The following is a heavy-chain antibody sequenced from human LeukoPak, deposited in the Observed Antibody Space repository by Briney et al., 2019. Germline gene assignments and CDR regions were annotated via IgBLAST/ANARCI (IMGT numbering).Heavy chain of an antibody. CDR1: GGTFSSYA. V-gene: IGHV1-69*01. CDR2: IIPIFGTA. D-gene: IGHD4-17*01. Sequence: SVKVSCKASGGTFSSYAISWVRQAPGQGLEWMGGIIPIFGTANYAQKFQGRVTITADEPTSTAYMELSSLRSEDTAVYYCARGRITGVNGDYDYYYYGMDVWGQGTTVTVSS. J-gene: IGHJ6*02. CDR3: ARGRITGVNGDYDYYYYGMDV.